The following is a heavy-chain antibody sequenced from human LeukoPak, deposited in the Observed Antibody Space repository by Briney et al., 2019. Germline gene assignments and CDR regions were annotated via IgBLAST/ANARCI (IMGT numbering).Heavy chain of an antibody. CDR1: GFTFSSYA. D-gene: IGHD6-13*01. Sequence: PGGSLRLSCAASGFTFSSYAMSWVRQAPGKGLEWVSAISGSGGSTYYADSVKGRFTISRDNSKNTLYLQMNSLRAEDTAVYYCARGGYSSRKSFFDYWGQGTLVTVSS. V-gene: IGHV3-23*01. CDR3: ARGGYSSRKSFFDY. CDR2: ISGSGGST. J-gene: IGHJ4*02.